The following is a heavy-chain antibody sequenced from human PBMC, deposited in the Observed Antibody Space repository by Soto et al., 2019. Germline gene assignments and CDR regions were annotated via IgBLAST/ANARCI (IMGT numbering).Heavy chain of an antibody. CDR2: IIPIFGTA. D-gene: IGHD2-2*01. CDR3: ARALFVGLALEYAY. J-gene: IGHJ4*01. V-gene: IGHV1-69*12. Sequence: QVQLVQSGAEVKKPGSSVNVSCKASGGTFSIYAISWVRHAPGQGLEWMGGIIPIFGTANYAQKFQGRVTITADEATSTAYMGLGSVISEDTAEYYWARALFVGLALEYAYWGQGTLVTVSS. CDR1: GGTFSIYA.